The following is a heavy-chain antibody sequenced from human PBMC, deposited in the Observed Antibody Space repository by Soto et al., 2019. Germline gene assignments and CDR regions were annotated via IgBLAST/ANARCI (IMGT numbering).Heavy chain of an antibody. V-gene: IGHV4-34*01. CDR2: INHSGST. Sequence: SETLSLTCAVYGGSFSGHYWSWIRQPPRKGLEWIGEINHSGSTNYNPSLKSRVTISVDTSKDQFSLKLSSVTVADTAVYYCARDCHSPGIAAAGNTYYYYMDVWGKGNTVTVS. D-gene: IGHD6-13*01. J-gene: IGHJ6*03. CDR1: GGSFSGHY. CDR3: ARDCHSPGIAAAGNTYYYYMDV.